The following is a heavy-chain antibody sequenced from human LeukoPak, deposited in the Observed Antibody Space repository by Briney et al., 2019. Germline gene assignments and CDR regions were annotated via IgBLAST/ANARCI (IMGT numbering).Heavy chain of an antibody. V-gene: IGHV1-2*02. Sequence: ASVKVSCKASGYSFTDYYMHWVRQAPGQGLEWMGWINPKSGGTNYAQNFQGRVTMTRDTSISTGYMELSGLRSDDRAVYYCVRDAIAAAGTGGWGQGTLATVSS. J-gene: IGHJ4*02. CDR2: INPKSGGT. CDR1: GYSFTDYY. CDR3: VRDAIAAAGTGG. D-gene: IGHD6-13*01.